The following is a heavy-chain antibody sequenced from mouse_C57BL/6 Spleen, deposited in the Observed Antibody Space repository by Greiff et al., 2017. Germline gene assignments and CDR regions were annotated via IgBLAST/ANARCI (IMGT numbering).Heavy chain of an antibody. D-gene: IGHD2-5*01. CDR2: IYPRDGST. V-gene: IGHV1-85*01. Sequence: VKLQESGPELVKPGASVKLSCKASGYTFTSYDINWVKQRPGQGLEWIGWIYPRDGSTKYNEKFKGKATLTVDTSSSTAYMELHSLTSEDSAVYFCARGTYYSNPWFAYWGQGTLVTVSA. CDR1: GYTFTSYD. J-gene: IGHJ3*01. CDR3: ARGTYYSNPWFAY.